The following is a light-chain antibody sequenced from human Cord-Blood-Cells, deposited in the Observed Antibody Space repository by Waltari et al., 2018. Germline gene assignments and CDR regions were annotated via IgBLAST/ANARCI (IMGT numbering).Light chain of an antibody. CDR1: QSLLHSNGYNY. J-gene: IGKJ2*03. V-gene: IGKV2-28*01. Sequence: DIVMTQSPLSLPVTPGEPASISCRSSQSLLHSNGYNYLDWYLQKPGQSPQLLIYLGSNRASGVPDRCSGIGSGTDCTLKISRVEAEDVGVYYCMQALQTPSSFGQGTKLEIK. CDR2: LGS. CDR3: MQALQTPSS.